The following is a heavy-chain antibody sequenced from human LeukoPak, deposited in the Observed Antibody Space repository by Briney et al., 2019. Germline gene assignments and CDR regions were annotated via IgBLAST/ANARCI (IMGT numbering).Heavy chain of an antibody. J-gene: IGHJ6*03. CDR3: ARLTGAAAGTYYYYYMDV. D-gene: IGHD6-13*01. CDR1: GGSFSGYY. Sequence: PSETLSLTCAVYGGSFSGYYWSWIRQPPGKGLEWIGEINHSGSTNYNPSLKSRVTISVDTSKNQLSLKLSSLTAADTAVYYCARLTGAAAGTYYYYYMDVWGKGTTVTVSS. V-gene: IGHV4-34*01. CDR2: INHSGST.